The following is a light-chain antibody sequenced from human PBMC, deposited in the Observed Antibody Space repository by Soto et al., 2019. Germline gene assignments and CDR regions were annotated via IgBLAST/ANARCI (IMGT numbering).Light chain of an antibody. CDR2: AAS. CDR3: QQSLSAPFT. Sequence: DIQLTQSPSFLSASVGDRVTITCRASQGISSYLAWYQHTPGKAPKVLIYAASTLQGGVPSRFSGSGSGTDFTLTINSLQPEDFATYFCQQSLSAPFTFGPGTKVDL. CDR1: QGISSY. J-gene: IGKJ3*01. V-gene: IGKV1-9*01.